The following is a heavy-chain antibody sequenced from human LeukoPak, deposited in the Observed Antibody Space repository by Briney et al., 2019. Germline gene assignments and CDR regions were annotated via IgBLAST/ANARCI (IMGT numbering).Heavy chain of an antibody. CDR1: GGSISSSSPYY. V-gene: IGHV4-39*01. J-gene: IGHJ4*02. CDR2: MYYSGST. Sequence: SETLSLTCTVSGGSISSSSPYYWAWNRQPPGEGLEWIGSMYYSGSTYYNPSLKSRATIFVDTSKNQFSLKVRSVAAADTAGYYCVKHTHSGYDLSHWGQGTLVTVSS. CDR3: VKHTHSGYDLSH. D-gene: IGHD5-12*01.